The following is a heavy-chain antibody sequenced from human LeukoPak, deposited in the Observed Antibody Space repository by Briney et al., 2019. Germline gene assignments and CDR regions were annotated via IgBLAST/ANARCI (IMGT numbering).Heavy chain of an antibody. Sequence: ASVKVSCKASGYTFTGYFMHWVRQAPGQGLEWMGRINPNSGGTNYAQNFQGSVTMTRDTSISTAYMDLSRLTSDDTAVYYCPRDLSSTSNWELDYWGQGTLVTVSS. J-gene: IGHJ4*02. D-gene: IGHD1-26*01. V-gene: IGHV1-2*06. CDR2: INPNSGGT. CDR3: PRDLSSTSNWELDY. CDR1: GYTFTGYF.